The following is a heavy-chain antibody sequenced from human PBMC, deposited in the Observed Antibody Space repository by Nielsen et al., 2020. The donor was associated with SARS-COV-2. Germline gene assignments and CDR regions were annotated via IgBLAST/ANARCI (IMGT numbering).Heavy chain of an antibody. CDR1: GFTFGDYA. V-gene: IGHV3-49*03. Sequence: ALKISCTASGFTFGDYAMSWFRQAPGKGLEWVGFIRSKAYGGTTEYAASVKGRFTISRDDSKSIAYLQMNSLKTEDTAVYYCTTADVWGSYRRDYWGQGTLVTVSS. D-gene: IGHD3-16*02. CDR2: IRSKAYGGTT. CDR3: TTADVWGSYRRDY. J-gene: IGHJ4*02.